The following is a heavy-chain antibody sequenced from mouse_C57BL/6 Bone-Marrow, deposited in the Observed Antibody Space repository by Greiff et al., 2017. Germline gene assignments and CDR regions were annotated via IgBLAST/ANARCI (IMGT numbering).Heavy chain of an antibody. J-gene: IGHJ3*01. Sequence: EVQLVESGGGLVKPGGSLKLSCAASGFTFSSYSMSWVRQTPEQRLEWVATISDGGSYTYYPDNVKGRFTISRDNANNNPYLQMSHLKSEDTAMYYCARVMGPWFAYWGQGTLVTVSA. CDR1: GFTFSSYS. CDR2: ISDGGSYT. V-gene: IGHV5-4*01. CDR3: ARVMGPWFAY. D-gene: IGHD2-3*01.